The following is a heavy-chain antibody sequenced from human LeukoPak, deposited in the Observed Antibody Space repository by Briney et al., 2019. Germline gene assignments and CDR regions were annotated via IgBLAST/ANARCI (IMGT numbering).Heavy chain of an antibody. Sequence: GGSLRLSCAASEFTFRTYSMNWVRQAPGKGLEWVSYIDTTSSTIYYADSVKGRFTISRDNAKNSLYLQMNSLRAEDTALYYCTRDSSSYYGHSWFDPWGQGTLVTVSS. J-gene: IGHJ5*02. D-gene: IGHD1-26*01. CDR3: TRDSSSYYGHSWFDP. CDR2: IDTTSSTI. CDR1: EFTFRTYS. V-gene: IGHV3-48*01.